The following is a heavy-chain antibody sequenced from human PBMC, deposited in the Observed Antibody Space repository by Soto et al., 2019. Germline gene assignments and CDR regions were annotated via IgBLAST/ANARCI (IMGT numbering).Heavy chain of an antibody. V-gene: IGHV1-2*02. D-gene: IGHD3-10*01. Sequence: ASVKVSCKASGYTFTGYYMHWVRQAPGQGLEWMGWINPNSGGTNYAQKFQGRVTMTRDTSISTAYMELSRLRSDDTAVYYCASDLFYGSRSYRPRRMYFCGQGSTVT. J-gene: IGHJ6*02. CDR2: INPNSGGT. CDR3: ASDLFYGSRSYRPRRMYF. CDR1: GYTFTGYY.